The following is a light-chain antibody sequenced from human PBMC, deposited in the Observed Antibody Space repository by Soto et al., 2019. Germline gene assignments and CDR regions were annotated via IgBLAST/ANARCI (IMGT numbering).Light chain of an antibody. Sequence: QSALTQPRSVSGSPGQSVTISCTGTSSDVGAYDYVSWFQQHPGKAPKLIIYQVTKRPSGVPDRFSGSKSGNTASLTVSGLQAEDEADYYCSSYVVSYKWVFGGGTKLTVL. J-gene: IGLJ3*02. CDR2: QVT. CDR3: SSYVVSYKWV. CDR1: SSDVGAYDY. V-gene: IGLV2-8*01.